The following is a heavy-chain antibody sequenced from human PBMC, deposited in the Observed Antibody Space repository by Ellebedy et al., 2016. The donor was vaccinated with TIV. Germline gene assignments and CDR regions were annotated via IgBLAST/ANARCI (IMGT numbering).Heavy chain of an antibody. CDR2: ISSNSGSI. CDR1: GFTFDDYA. Sequence: GGSLRLSCAASGFTFDDYAMHWVRQAPGKGLEWVSGISSNSGSIGYADSVKGRFTISRDNAKNSLYLQMNSLRAEDTALYYCAKDSEARGILTGYCTPDYWGQGTLVTVSS. CDR3: AKDSEARGILTGYCTPDY. D-gene: IGHD3-9*01. V-gene: IGHV3-9*01. J-gene: IGHJ4*02.